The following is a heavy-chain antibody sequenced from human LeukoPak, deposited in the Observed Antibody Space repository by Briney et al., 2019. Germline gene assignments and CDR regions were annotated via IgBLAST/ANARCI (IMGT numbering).Heavy chain of an antibody. V-gene: IGHV3-30*07. D-gene: IGHD5-24*01. CDR3: ARDAGLRELDV. CDR2: ISYDGRNK. Sequence: PERSLRLSCAASGFTFSTYAMHWARQAPGKGPEWVAVISYDGRNKYYADSVKGRFTISRDNSKNTLYLHMNSLRAEDTAVYYCARDAGLRELDVWGQGTTVTVSS. CDR1: GFTFSTYA. J-gene: IGHJ6*02.